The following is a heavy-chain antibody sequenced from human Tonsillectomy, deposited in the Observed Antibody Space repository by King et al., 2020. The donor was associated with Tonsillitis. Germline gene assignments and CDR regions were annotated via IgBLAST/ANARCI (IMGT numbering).Heavy chain of an antibody. Sequence: VQLVESGGGVVQPGRSLRLSCAASGFTFSRYGMHWVRQSPGEGLEWVAVIGNDGSVTYYAVSVKGRFTLSRDNSENTLYMQMNSLRVEDTAVYYCAKEIKQVAGDWYFDLWGRGTLVIVSS. J-gene: IGHJ2*01. D-gene: IGHD6-19*01. V-gene: IGHV3-30*18. CDR1: GFTFSRYG. CDR2: IGNDGSVT. CDR3: AKEIKQVAGDWYFDL.